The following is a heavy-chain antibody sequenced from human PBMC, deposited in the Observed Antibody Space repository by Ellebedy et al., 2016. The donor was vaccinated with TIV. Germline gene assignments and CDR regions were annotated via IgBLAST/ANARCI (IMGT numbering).Heavy chain of an antibody. Sequence: AASVKVSCKASGYTFTSYDINWVRQAPGQGLEWMGWINPNSGGTNYAQKFQGRVTMTRDTSISTAYMELSRLRSDDTAVYYCARLEDCGGDCYSLGYWGQGTLVTVSS. CDR3: ARLEDCGGDCYSLGY. CDR1: GYTFTSYD. CDR2: INPNSGGT. J-gene: IGHJ4*02. D-gene: IGHD2-21*02. V-gene: IGHV1-2*02.